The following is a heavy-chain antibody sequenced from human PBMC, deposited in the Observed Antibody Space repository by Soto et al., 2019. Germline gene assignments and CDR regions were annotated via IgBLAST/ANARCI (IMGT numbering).Heavy chain of an antibody. CDR1: GYTFTSYY. V-gene: IGHV1-2*04. Sequence: QVQLVQSGAEVKKPGASVKVSCQASGYTFTSYYIHWVRQAPGQGLEWMGSINPNSGATYFAQKLQGWVTMSRDTSISTAYMELSRLRSDDTAMYYCARAGQKWYFDLWGRGTLVTVSS. J-gene: IGHJ2*01. CDR3: ARAGQKWYFDL. CDR2: INPNSGAT.